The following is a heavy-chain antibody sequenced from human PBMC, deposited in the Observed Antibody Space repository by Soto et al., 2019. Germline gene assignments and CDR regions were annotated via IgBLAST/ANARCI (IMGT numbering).Heavy chain of an antibody. CDR3: ARAGGLKDPYCSSTSCKTYYYGMDV. V-gene: IGHV4-30-4*01. CDR2: IYYSGST. Sequence: YLTGTVCGGSISSGDYYWGWIRQPPGKGLEWIGYIYYSGSTYYNPSLKSRVTISVDTSKNQFSLKLSSVTAADTAVYYCARAGGLKDPYCSSTSCKTYYYGMDVWVQWTTVT. J-gene: IGHJ6*02. CDR1: GGSISSGDYY. D-gene: IGHD2-2*01.